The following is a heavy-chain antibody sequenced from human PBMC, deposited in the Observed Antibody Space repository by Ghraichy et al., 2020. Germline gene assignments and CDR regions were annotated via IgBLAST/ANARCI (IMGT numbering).Heavy chain of an antibody. CDR1: GGTFSSYA. D-gene: IGHD2-15*01. CDR3: ARPGKDFSPLYYYMDV. Sequence: SVKVSCKASGGTFSSYAISWVRQAPGQGLEWMGGIIPIFGTANYAQKFQGRVTITADESTSTAYMELSSLRSEDTAVYYCARPGKDFSPLYYYMDVWGKGTTVTVSS. CDR2: IIPIFGTA. J-gene: IGHJ6*03. V-gene: IGHV1-69*13.